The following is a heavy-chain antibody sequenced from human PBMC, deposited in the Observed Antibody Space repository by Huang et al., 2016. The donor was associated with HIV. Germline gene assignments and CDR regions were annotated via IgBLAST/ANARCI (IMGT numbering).Heavy chain of an antibody. D-gene: IGHD5-12*01. CDR2: ISYSGST. Sequence: QVQLQESGPGLVKPSETLSLTCTVSGGSISSHYWSWSRPPPGKGLEWIGSISYSGSTNYNPSLKSRVTILADTSKNQFFLKLSSVTAADTAMYYCARGGGYDRGVEDYWGQGTLVTVSS. CDR1: GGSISSHY. CDR3: ARGGGYDRGVEDY. V-gene: IGHV4-59*11. J-gene: IGHJ4*02.